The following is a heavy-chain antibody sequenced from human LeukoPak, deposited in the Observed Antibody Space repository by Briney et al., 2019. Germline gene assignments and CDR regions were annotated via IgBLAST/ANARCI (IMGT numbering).Heavy chain of an antibody. D-gene: IGHD2-8*01. J-gene: IGHJ4*02. CDR2: IYYSGST. CDR1: GGSISSSTYY. Sequence: PSETLSLSCTVSGGSISSSTYYWGWIRQPPGKGLEWIGSIYYSGSTYYNPSLKSRVTISVDTSKNQFSLKLSSVTAADTAVYSCTRSNYWEQATLVTVSS. CDR3: TRSNY. V-gene: IGHV4-39*01.